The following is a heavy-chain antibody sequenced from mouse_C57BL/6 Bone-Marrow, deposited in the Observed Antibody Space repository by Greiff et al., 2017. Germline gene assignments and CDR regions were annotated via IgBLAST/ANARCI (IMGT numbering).Heavy chain of an antibody. CDR2: ISSGGSYT. V-gene: IGHV5-6*01. J-gene: IGHJ1*03. CDR3: ARHGYFGV. Sequence: EVQGVESGGDLVKPGGSLKLSCAASGFTFSSYGMSWVRQTPDKRLEWVATISSGGSYTYYPDSVKGRFTISRDNAKNTLYLQMSSLKSEDTAMYYCARHGYFGVWGTGTTVTVSS. CDR1: GFTFSSYG.